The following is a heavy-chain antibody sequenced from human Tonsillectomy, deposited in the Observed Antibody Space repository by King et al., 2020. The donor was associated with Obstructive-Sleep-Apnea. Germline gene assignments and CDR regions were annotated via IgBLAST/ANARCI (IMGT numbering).Heavy chain of an antibody. D-gene: IGHD1-26*01. CDR2: ISGSGGGT. J-gene: IGHJ4*02. CDR1: GLTFSSYA. V-gene: IGHV3-23*04. CDR3: AKDRSQWELLEDGAYFDY. Sequence: DVQLVESGGGLVQPGGSLRLSCAASGLTFSSYAMSWVRQAPGRGLEWVSGISGSGGGTYYADSVKGRFTISRDNSKNTLYLQMSSLRAEDTAVYSCAKDRSQWELLEDGAYFDYWGQGTLVTVSS.